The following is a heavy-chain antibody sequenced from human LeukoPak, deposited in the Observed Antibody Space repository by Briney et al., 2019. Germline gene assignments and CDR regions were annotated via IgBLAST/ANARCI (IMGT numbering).Heavy chain of an antibody. V-gene: IGHV3-74*01. Sequence: GGSLRLSCAASGFSLSDYWMHWVRQAPGKGLVWVSRIDPDGGSINYADSVKGRFTISRDSAKNTLYLELNSLRAEDTAVYYCARGGTNLDYWGQGTQVSVSP. D-gene: IGHD3-16*01. J-gene: IGHJ4*02. CDR3: ARGGTNLDY. CDR2: IDPDGGSI. CDR1: GFSLSDYW.